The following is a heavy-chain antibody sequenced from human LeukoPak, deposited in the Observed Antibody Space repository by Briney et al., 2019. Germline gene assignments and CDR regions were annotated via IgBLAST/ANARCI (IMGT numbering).Heavy chain of an antibody. J-gene: IGHJ6*02. V-gene: IGHV3-74*01. CDR2: INADGSSA. CDR1: GFTLSNYW. Sequence: GSLRLSCAASGFTLSNYWMHWVRQAPGKGLVWVSRINADGSSASYADSVKGRFTISRDNAKNTLYLQMNSLRAEDTAMYYCARDYDRSRDYGMDVWGQGTTVTVSS. CDR3: ARDYDRSRDYGMDV. D-gene: IGHD3-16*01.